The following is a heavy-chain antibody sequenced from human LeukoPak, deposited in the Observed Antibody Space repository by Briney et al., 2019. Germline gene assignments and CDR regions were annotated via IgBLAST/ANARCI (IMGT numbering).Heavy chain of an antibody. D-gene: IGHD3-16*01. J-gene: IGHJ6*02. V-gene: IGHV1-58*01. CDR2: IVVGTGKT. CDR3: AATSIRMLQRIIYYGKDV. CDR1: GFTNSNSS. Sequence: SVKVSCKASGFTNSNSSVQWVRQARGQRPEWIGWIVVGTGKTNYAQRLQERVTITRDMSTGTVDMELSSLRSEDTAVYYCAATSIRMLQRIIYYGKDVWGQGTTVTVSS.